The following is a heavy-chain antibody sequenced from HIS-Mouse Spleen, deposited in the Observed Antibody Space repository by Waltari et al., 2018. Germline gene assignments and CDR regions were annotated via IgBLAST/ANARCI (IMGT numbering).Heavy chain of an antibody. CDR3: AREIPYSSSWYDWYFDL. V-gene: IGHV4-39*07. D-gene: IGHD6-13*01. Sequence: QLQLQESGPGLVKPSETLSLTCTVSGGSISSSSYYWGWIRQPPGKGLEWIGSIYYSGRTYYNPSLKRRVTISVDTSKNQFFLKLSSVTAADTAVYYCAREIPYSSSWYDWYFDLWGRGTLVTVSS. J-gene: IGHJ2*01. CDR1: GGSISSSSYY. CDR2: IYYSGRT.